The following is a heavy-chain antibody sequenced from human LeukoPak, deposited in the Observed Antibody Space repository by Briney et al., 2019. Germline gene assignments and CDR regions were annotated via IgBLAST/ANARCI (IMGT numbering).Heavy chain of an antibody. Sequence: PSGTLSLTCTVSGGSISSSNYYWGWIRQPPGKGLEWIGTIYYGGSTYYNPSLKSRVSISVDTSKNQFSLRLSSVTAADTAVYYCARANYAYNWFDPWGQGTLVTVSS. CDR1: GGSISSSNYY. CDR3: ARANYAYNWFDP. V-gene: IGHV4-39*01. D-gene: IGHD4/OR15-4a*01. J-gene: IGHJ5*02. CDR2: IYYGGST.